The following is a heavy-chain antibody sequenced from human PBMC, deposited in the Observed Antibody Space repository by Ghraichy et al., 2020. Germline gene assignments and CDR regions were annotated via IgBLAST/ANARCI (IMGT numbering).Heavy chain of an antibody. CDR3: ARDRGGMATTSPFDY. CDR1: GFTFSSYS. D-gene: IGHD5-24*01. J-gene: IGHJ4*02. V-gene: IGHV3-21*01. CDR2: ISSSSSYI. Sequence: GESLNISCAASGFTFSSYSMNWVRQAPGKGLEWVSSISSSSSYIYYADSVKGRFTISRDNAKNSLYLQMNSLRAEDTAVYYCARDRGGMATTSPFDYWGQGTLVTVSS.